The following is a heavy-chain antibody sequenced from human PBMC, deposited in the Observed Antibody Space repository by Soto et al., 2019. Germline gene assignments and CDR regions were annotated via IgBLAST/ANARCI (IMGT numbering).Heavy chain of an antibody. CDR3: ARQYDDIAARFYDYYGMDV. Sequence: PSETLSLTCPVSGGSISSSSYYWGWIRQPPGKGLEWIGSIYYSGSTYYNPSLKSRVTISVDTYKNQFSLKLSSVTAADTAVYYCARQYDDIAARFYDYYGMDVWGQGTTVTVSS. J-gene: IGHJ6*02. CDR1: GGSISSSSYY. V-gene: IGHV4-39*01. D-gene: IGHD6-6*01. CDR2: IYYSGST.